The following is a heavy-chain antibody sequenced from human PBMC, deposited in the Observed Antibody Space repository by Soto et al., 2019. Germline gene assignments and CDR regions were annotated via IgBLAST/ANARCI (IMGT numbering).Heavy chain of an antibody. J-gene: IGHJ4*02. CDR1: GGTFSSYA. CDR3: ARDAFPSYYYHSSGYYY. CDR2: IIPIFGTA. V-gene: IGHV1-69*01. Sequence: QVQLVQSGAEVKKPGSSVKVSCNASGGTFSSYAISWVRLAPGQGLEWMGGIIPIFGTANYAQKFQGRVTITADESTSTAYMELSSLRSEDTAVYYYARDAFPSYYYHSSGYYYWGQGTLVTVSS. D-gene: IGHD3-22*01.